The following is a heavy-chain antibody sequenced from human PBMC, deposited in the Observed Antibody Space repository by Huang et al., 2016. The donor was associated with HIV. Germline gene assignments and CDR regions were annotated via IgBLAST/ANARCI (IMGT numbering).Heavy chain of an antibody. J-gene: IGHJ6*02. D-gene: IGHD5-12*01. V-gene: IGHV3-9*01. Sequence: EVQLVESGGGLVQPGRSLRLSCAASGFIFDDYAMHWVRKAPGKGLEWVSGISWNSGSRGYADSVKGRFTISRDNAKNSLYLQMNSLRAEDTALYYCAKDVGSGYDLGYYYGMDVWGQGTTVTVSS. CDR1: GFIFDDYA. CDR3: AKDVGSGYDLGYYYGMDV. CDR2: ISWNSGSR.